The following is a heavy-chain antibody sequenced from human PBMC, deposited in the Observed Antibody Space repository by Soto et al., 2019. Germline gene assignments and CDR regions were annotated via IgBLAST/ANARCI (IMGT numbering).Heavy chain of an antibody. CDR1: GGSSISYY. V-gene: IGHV4-59*01. D-gene: IGHD3-3*02. Sequence: SEPLSHTRRVAGGSSISYYWSWIRQPPGKGLEWIGYIYYSGSTNYNPSLKSRVTISVDTSKNQFSLKLSSVTAADTAVYYCARVEHFWSGYVFYHYYMDVWGKGTTVTVSS. CDR3: ARVEHFWSGYVFYHYYMDV. J-gene: IGHJ6*03. CDR2: IYYSGST.